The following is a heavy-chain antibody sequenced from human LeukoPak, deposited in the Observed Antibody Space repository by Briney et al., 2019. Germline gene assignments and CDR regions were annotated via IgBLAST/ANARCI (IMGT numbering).Heavy chain of an antibody. V-gene: IGHV3-53*01. Sequence: GGSLRLSCAASGFTFSSYALSWVRQAPGKGLEWVSVIYSGGSTYYADSVKGRFTISRDNSKNTLYLQMNSLRAEDTAVYYCARVKAGYYYYMDVWGKGTTVTVSS. D-gene: IGHD6-25*01. CDR2: IYSGGST. CDR3: ARVKAGYYYYMDV. J-gene: IGHJ6*03. CDR1: GFTFSSYA.